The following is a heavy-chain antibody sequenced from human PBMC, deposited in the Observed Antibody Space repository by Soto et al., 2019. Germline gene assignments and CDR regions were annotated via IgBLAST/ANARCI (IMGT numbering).Heavy chain of an antibody. D-gene: IGHD2-15*01. V-gene: IGHV1-2*02. Sequence: SVKVSCKASGYTFTGYYIHWVRQAPGQGLEWMGWINPNSGGTKYPQKFQGRVTMTRDTSIRTVYMSLTGLKSDDTAVHFCARDLAKGGGSAGFDYWGQGTLVTVSS. CDR2: INPNSGGT. CDR1: GYTFTGYY. CDR3: ARDLAKGGGSAGFDY. J-gene: IGHJ4*02.